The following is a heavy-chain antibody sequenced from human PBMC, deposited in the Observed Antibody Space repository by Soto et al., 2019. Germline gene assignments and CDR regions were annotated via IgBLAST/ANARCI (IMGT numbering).Heavy chain of an antibody. J-gene: IGHJ5*01. Sequence: QVQLQESGPGRVKPSETLSLTCSVSGGSVRNGSYHWSWIRQPPGKGLEWIGFIPNKGSPDYNPSLKSRGVVSIDMSKNQFSLQVNSVTAADTAVYFCARIGCGGDSSGQGTLVTGSS. V-gene: IGHV4-61*01. CDR2: IPNKGSP. CDR3: ARIGCGGDS. D-gene: IGHD2-15*01. CDR1: GGSVRNGSYH.